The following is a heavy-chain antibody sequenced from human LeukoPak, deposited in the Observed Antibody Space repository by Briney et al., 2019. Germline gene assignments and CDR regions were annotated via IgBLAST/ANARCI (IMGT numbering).Heavy chain of an antibody. CDR3: ARDRWFGESRYFDF. V-gene: IGHV3-48*02. D-gene: IGHD3-10*01. CDR1: GFTFSSYS. J-gene: IGHJ4*02. Sequence: GGSLRLSCAASGFTFSSYSMNWVRQAPGKGLEWVSYISSSSSTIYYADSARGRFSISRDNAKNSVYLQMNSLRDEDTAVYYCARDRWFGESRYFDFWGQGTLVTVSS. CDR2: ISSSSSTI.